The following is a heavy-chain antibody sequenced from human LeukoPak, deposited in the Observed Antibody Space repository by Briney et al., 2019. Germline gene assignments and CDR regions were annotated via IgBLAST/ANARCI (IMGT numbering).Heavy chain of an antibody. J-gene: IGHJ4*02. CDR2: IYYSGST. CDR1: GGSISSSSYY. V-gene: IGHV4-39*07. CDR3: ARDRDYYDSIPTFDY. Sequence: SETLSLTCTVSGGSISSSSYYWGWIRQPPGKGLEWIGSIYYSGSTYYNPSLKSRVTISVDTSKNQFSLKLSSVTAADTAVYYCARDRDYYDSIPTFDYWGQGTLVTVSS. D-gene: IGHD3-22*01.